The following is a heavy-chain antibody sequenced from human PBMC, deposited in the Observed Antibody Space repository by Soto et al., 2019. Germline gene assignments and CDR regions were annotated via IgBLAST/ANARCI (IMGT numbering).Heavy chain of an antibody. CDR1: GYTFTSYG. D-gene: IGHD5-12*01. CDR2: ISAYNGNT. CDR3: ARVKNGCNYEAVLDY. V-gene: IGHV1-18*01. J-gene: IGHJ4*02. Sequence: ASVKVSCKASGYTFTSYGISWVRQAPGQGLEWMGWISAYNGNTNYAQKLQGRVTMTTDTSTSTAYMELRSLRSDDTAVYYCARVKNGCNYEAVLDYWGKGTLVTVSS.